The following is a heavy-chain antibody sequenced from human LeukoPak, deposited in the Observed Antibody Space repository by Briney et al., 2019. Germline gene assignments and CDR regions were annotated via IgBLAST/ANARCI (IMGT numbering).Heavy chain of an antibody. CDR3: ASDYGDAFDY. V-gene: IGHV4-59*12. J-gene: IGHJ4*02. Sequence: SETLSLTCTVSGGSISSYCWSWIRQPPGKGLEWIGYIYYSGSTNYNPSLKSRVTISVDTSKNQFSLQLNSVTPEDTAVYYCASDYGDAFDYWGQGTLVTVSS. CDR2: IYYSGST. D-gene: IGHD4-17*01. CDR1: GGSISSYC.